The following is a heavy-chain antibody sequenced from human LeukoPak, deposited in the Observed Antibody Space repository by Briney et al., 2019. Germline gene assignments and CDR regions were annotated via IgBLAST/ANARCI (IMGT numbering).Heavy chain of an antibody. J-gene: IGHJ6*02. CDR2: ISAYNGNT. Sequence: ASVKVSCKASGYTFTSCGISWVRQAPGQGLEWMGWISAYNGNTNYAQKLQGRVTMTTDTSTNTAYMELRSLRSDDTAVYYCAGPTSSGWPSYYYYYGMDVWGQGTTVTVSS. V-gene: IGHV1-18*01. D-gene: IGHD6-19*01. CDR1: GYTFTSCG. CDR3: AGPTSSGWPSYYYYYGMDV.